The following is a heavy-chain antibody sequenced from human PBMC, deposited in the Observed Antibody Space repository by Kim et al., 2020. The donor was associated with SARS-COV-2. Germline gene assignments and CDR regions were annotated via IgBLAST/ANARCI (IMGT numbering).Heavy chain of an antibody. V-gene: IGHV3-48*02. CDR2: ISSGGSIV. Sequence: GGSLRLSCAASGLSLKGYALNWVRQAPGKGLEWVSYISSGGSIVYYADSVKGRFTISRNIAENSLFLQMNSLRDEDTAVYYCARDGTEFGDYLENWGQG. D-gene: IGHD4-17*01. CDR1: GLSLKGYA. CDR3: ARDGTEFGDYLEN. J-gene: IGHJ4*02.